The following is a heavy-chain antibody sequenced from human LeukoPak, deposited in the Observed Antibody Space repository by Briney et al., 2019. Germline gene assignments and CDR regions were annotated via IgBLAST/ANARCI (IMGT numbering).Heavy chain of an antibody. CDR1: GGSFSGYY. Sequence: PSETLSLTCAVYGGSFSGYYWSWIRQPPGKGLEWIGEINHSGSTNYNPSLKSRVTISVDTSKNQFSLKLSSVTAADTAVYYCAYYYDSSGFYPEMSWGQGILVTVSS. J-gene: IGHJ4*02. V-gene: IGHV4-34*01. CDR2: INHSGST. D-gene: IGHD3-22*01. CDR3: AYYYDSSGFYPEMS.